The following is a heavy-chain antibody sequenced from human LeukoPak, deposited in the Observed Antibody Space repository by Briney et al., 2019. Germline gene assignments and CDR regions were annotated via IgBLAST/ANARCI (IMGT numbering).Heavy chain of an antibody. CDR3: AREEEGDAFDI. Sequence: GGSLRLSCAASGFTFRNYWMHWVRHAPGRGLVWVSRINTDGTRTSYADSVKGRFTISRDNAKNTLFLQMNSLRAEDTAVYYCAREEEGDAFDIRGQGTMVTVSS. V-gene: IGHV3-74*01. J-gene: IGHJ3*02. CDR1: GFTFRNYW. CDR2: INTDGTRT.